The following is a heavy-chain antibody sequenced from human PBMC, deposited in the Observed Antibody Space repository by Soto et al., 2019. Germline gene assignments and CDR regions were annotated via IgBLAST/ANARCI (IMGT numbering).Heavy chain of an antibody. CDR2: ISGYNGNT. V-gene: IGHV1-18*04. J-gene: IGHJ4*02. D-gene: IGHD6-19*01. CDR3: ARDQWTQDHSRGGYGD. Sequence: QVPLVQSGGEVKKPGASVKVSCKASGYSFISYGISWVRQAPGQGPEWMGWISGYNGNTTYAHKLQGRVTMTTNTSTSTAYMELRSLRSDDTAVYYCARDQWTQDHSRGGYGDWGQGTLVTVSS. CDR1: GYSFISYG.